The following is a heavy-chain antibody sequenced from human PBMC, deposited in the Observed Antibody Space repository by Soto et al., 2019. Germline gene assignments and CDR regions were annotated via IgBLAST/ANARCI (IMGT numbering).Heavy chain of an antibody. Sequence: GASVKVSCKASGGTFSSYAISWLRQAPGQGLEWMGGIIPIFGTANYAQKFQGRVTITADKSTSTAYMELSSLRSEDTAVYYCAIEKYDFWSGSIGYYYGMDVWGQGTTVTVSS. CDR2: IIPIFGTA. CDR1: GGTFSSYA. J-gene: IGHJ6*02. CDR3: AIEKYDFWSGSIGYYYGMDV. D-gene: IGHD3-3*01. V-gene: IGHV1-69*06.